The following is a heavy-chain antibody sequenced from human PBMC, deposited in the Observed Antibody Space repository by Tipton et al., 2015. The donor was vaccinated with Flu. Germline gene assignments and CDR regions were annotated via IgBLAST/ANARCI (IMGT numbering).Heavy chain of an antibody. CDR1: GFTFNKVW. D-gene: IGHD2-8*01. V-gene: IGHV3-15*01. CDR3: TTDNGQMVYAMWAGWEAFHV. J-gene: IGHJ3*01. Sequence: EVQLVQSGGGLVKPGGSLRLSCAASGFTFNKVWMNWVRQAPGKGLEWVGRIKSRVDGGTSDYAAAVKGRFSISRDDSKNMLYLQMNSLKSEDTAVYFCTTDNGQMVYAMWAGWEAFHVWGQGTMVSVSS. CDR2: IKSRVDGGTS.